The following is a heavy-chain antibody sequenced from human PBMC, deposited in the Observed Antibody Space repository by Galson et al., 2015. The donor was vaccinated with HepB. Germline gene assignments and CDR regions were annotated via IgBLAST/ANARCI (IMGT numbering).Heavy chain of an antibody. D-gene: IGHD6-19*01. Sequence: SVKVSCKASGYTFTSYGISWVRQAPGQGLEWMGWISAYNGNTNYAQKLQGRVTMTTDTSTSTAYMELRSLRSDDTAVYYCARDRLGIAVAGDDYWGQGTLVTVSS. V-gene: IGHV1-18*04. J-gene: IGHJ4*02. CDR3: ARDRLGIAVAGDDY. CDR2: ISAYNGNT. CDR1: GYTFTSYG.